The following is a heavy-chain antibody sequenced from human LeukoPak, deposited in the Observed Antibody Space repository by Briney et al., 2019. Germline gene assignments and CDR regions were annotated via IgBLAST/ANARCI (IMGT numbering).Heavy chain of an antibody. CDR1: GFIFSSYS. CDR2: IGLASGVT. V-gene: IGHV3-48*04. CDR3: TRDHNWAFDY. J-gene: IGHJ4*02. D-gene: IGHD1-20*01. Sequence: GGSLRLSCAASGFIFSSYSMNWVRQAPGRGLEWISYIGLASGVTSYADSVKGRFAISSDTARNSLYLHMHSLRAEDTAVYYCTRDHNWAFDYWGQGTLVTVSS.